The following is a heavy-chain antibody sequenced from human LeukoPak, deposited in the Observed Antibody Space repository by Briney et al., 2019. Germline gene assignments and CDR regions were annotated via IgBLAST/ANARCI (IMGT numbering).Heavy chain of an antibody. V-gene: IGHV3-49*04. Sequence: GGSLRLSCRTSGFTFRDYAFTWVHQAPGTGLEWVGFIRSKHYTGATEYAASVKGRFTISRDDSNSIAYLQMNSLRAEDTAVYYCARDSGWIQFGVWGQGTTVTVSS. CDR1: GFTFRDYA. D-gene: IGHD5-18*01. J-gene: IGHJ6*02. CDR3: ARDSGWIQFGV. CDR2: IRSKHYTGAT.